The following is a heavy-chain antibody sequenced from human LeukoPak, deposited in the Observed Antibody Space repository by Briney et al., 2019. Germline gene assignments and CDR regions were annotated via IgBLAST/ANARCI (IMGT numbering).Heavy chain of an antibody. D-gene: IGHD2-2*01. V-gene: IGHV3-30*04. Sequence: GGFLRLSCAASGFTFSSYAMHWVRQAPGKGLEWVAVISYDGSNKYYADSVKGRFTISRDNSKNTLYLQMNSLRAEDTAVYYCAREDIVVVPAAYFDYWGQGTLVTVSS. CDR1: GFTFSSYA. CDR3: AREDIVVVPAAYFDY. CDR2: ISYDGSNK. J-gene: IGHJ4*02.